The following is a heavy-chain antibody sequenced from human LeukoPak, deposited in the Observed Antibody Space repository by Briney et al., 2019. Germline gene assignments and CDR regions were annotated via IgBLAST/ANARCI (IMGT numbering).Heavy chain of an antibody. V-gene: IGHV3-30*02. D-gene: IGHD6-13*01. J-gene: IGHJ4*02. CDR2: IAHHGNNK. CDR3: ARAPAAPFYYFDY. CDR1: GFTFSSSA. Sequence: GGSLRLSCGASGFTFSSSAMHWVRQGPGKGLEWVAYIAHHGNNKYYADSVKGRFTISRDNSKGSLYLQMNSLRADDTAVYYCARAPAAPFYYFDYWGQGTLVTVSS.